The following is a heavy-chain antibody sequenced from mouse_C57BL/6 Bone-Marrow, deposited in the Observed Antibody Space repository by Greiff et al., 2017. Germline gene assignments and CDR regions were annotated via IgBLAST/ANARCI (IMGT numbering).Heavy chain of an antibody. CDR3: ARGHVYDGYDAMDY. J-gene: IGHJ4*01. D-gene: IGHD2-3*01. CDR1: GYTFTDYY. Sequence: QVQLQQSGAELVRPGASVKLSCKASGYTFTDYYINWVKQRPGQGLEWIARIYPGSGNTYYNEKFKGKATLTAEKSSSTAYMQLSSLTSEDSAVYFCARGHVYDGYDAMDYWGQGTSVTVSS. V-gene: IGHV1-76*01. CDR2: IYPGSGNT.